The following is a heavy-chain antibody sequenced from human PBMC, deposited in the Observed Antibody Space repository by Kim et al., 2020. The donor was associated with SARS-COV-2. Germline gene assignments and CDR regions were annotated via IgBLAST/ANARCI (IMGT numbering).Heavy chain of an antibody. V-gene: IGHV4-4*02. Sequence: SETLSLTCAVSGGSFSSTNWWTWVRQPPGKGLEWIGEIYHTGSTHYNPSLKSRVTISVDKSKNQFSLKLSSVTAADTAVYYCARGPDCSGGCCYSDVWGQGTTVTVSS. CDR2: IYHTGST. D-gene: IGHD2-15*01. J-gene: IGHJ6*02. CDR1: GGSFSSTNW. CDR3: ARGPDCSGGCCYSDV.